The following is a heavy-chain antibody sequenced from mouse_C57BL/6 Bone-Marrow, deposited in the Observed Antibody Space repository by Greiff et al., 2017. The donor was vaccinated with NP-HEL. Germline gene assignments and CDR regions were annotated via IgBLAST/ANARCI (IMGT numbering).Heavy chain of an antibody. CDR1: GFNIKDAY. CDR2: IDPENGDT. Sequence: VQLQQSGAELVRPGASVKLSCTASGFNIKDAYMHWVKQRPEQGLEWIGWIDPENGDTEYASKFQGKATITADTSSNTAYLQLSSLTSEDTAVYYCTTWLLWLRRYDFDYWGQGTTLTVSS. D-gene: IGHD2-2*01. V-gene: IGHV14-4*01. CDR3: TTWLLWLRRYDFDY. J-gene: IGHJ2*01.